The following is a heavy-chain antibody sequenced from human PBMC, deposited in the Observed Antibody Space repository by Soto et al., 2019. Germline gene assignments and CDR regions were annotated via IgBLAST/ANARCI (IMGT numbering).Heavy chain of an antibody. J-gene: IGHJ6*02. CDR1: GFTFSRYA. Sequence: EVQLLESGGDLVQPGGSLRLSCAGSGFTFSRYAMNWVRQAPGKGLEWVSGISGSGGITKYADSVKGRFTISRDNSGNTLELEMNSLRVEDTAGYYGAKRRIAAGGDYYYYYGMDVWGHGTTITVSS. D-gene: IGHD6-13*01. V-gene: IGHV3-23*01. CDR2: ISGSGGIT. CDR3: AKRRIAAGGDYYYYYGMDV.